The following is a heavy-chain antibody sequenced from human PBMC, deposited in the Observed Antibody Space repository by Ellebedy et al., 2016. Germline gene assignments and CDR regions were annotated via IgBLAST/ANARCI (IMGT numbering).Heavy chain of an antibody. CDR3: ARGTVEDIEAFDI. V-gene: IGHV3-74*01. J-gene: IGHJ3*02. Sequence: GESLKISXAASGFTFSSYWMHWVRQAPGKGLVWVSRINSDGSSTSYADSVKGRFTISRDNAKNTLYLQMNSLRAEDTAVYYCARGTVEDIEAFDIWGQGTMVTVSS. D-gene: IGHD2-15*01. CDR2: INSDGSST. CDR1: GFTFSSYW.